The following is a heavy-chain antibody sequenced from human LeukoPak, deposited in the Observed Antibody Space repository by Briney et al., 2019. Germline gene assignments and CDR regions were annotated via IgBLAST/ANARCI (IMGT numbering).Heavy chain of an antibody. CDR2: IYHSGSP. Sequence: PSETLSLTCAVCGGSISRSNWWSWVRQPPRKGLEWIGEIYHSGSPNYNPSLKSRVTISVDKSRNHFSLNLSSVTAADTAVYYCARVNINNWHSCDYWGQGTLVTVSS. J-gene: IGHJ4*02. CDR3: ARVNINNWHSCDY. V-gene: IGHV4-4*02. D-gene: IGHD1-1*01. CDR1: GGSISRSNW.